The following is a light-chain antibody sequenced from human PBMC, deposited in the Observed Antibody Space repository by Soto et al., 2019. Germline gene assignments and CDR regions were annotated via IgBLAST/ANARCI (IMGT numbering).Light chain of an antibody. Sequence: EIVLTKSPGTLSLSQGERATLSCRASQSVSSSYLAWYQQKPGQAPRLLMYGASSRATGIPDRFSGSGSGTDFTLTISRLEPEDFAVYYCQYYDSSPTFGQGTKVDIK. CDR1: QSVSSSY. J-gene: IGKJ1*01. CDR3: QYYDSSPT. CDR2: GAS. V-gene: IGKV3-20*01.